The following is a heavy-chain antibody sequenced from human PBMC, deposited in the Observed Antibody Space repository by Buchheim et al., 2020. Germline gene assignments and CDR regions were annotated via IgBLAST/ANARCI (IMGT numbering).Heavy chain of an antibody. V-gene: IGHV3-30*18. D-gene: IGHD3-10*01. Sequence: QVQLVESGGGVVQPGRSLRLSCAASGFTFSSYGMHWVRQAPGTGLECVAVISYDGSNKYYADSVKGRFTISRDNSKNTLYLQMNSLRAEDTAVDYCAKDLVVVRGVTLYYYYGMDVWGQGTT. CDR2: ISYDGSNK. CDR3: AKDLVVVRGVTLYYYYGMDV. CDR1: GFTFSSYG. J-gene: IGHJ6*02.